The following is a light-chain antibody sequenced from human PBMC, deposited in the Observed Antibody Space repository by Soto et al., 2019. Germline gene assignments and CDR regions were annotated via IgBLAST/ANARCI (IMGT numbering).Light chain of an antibody. CDR3: QQYGSSPPCT. Sequence: EIVLTQSPCTLSLSPGERATLYCRASQSVSSSYLAWYQQKPGQAPRLLLYGASSRATGIPDRFSGSVSGTAFTLTISRLEPEHFAVYDCQQYGSSPPCTFRQGTMVEIK. V-gene: IGKV3-20*01. CDR2: GAS. CDR1: QSVSSSY. J-gene: IGKJ1*01.